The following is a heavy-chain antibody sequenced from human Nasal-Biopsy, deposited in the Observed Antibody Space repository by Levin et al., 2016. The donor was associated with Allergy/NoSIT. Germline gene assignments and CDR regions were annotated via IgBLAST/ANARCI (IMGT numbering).Heavy chain of an antibody. CDR1: GASLSSSFYS. CDR2: VYSSGSA. Sequence: SETLSLTCFVSGASLSSSFYSWGWIRQAPGKGLEWLGTVYSSGSASYSPSLKSRLSMSVDTSRKQLSLKLSSVTTADTAKYYCARVYCGMTSCYATPETFDIWGQGTMVTVS. D-gene: IGHD2-2*01. CDR3: ARVYCGMTSCYATPETFDI. V-gene: IGHV4-39*01. J-gene: IGHJ3*02.